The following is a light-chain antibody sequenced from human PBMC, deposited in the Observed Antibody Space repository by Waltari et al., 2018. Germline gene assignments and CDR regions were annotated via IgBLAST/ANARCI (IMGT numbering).Light chain of an antibody. J-gene: IGLJ3*02. Sequence: QSVLTQPPSASGTPGQRVTISCSGSSSNIGSNYVYWYQQLPGTAPKLLISRNNQRPSGVPDRFSGSKSGTSASLAISGLRSEDEADYYCAAWDDSLSGLWVLGGGTKLTVL. V-gene: IGLV1-47*01. CDR2: RNN. CDR3: AAWDDSLSGLWV. CDR1: SSNIGSNY.